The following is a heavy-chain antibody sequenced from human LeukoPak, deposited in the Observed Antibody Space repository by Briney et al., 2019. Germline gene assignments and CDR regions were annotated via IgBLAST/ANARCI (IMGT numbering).Heavy chain of an antibody. CDR3: ARADYYGSGYYFDY. CDR2: IYYSGST. CDR1: GGSISSYY. V-gene: IGHV4-59*01. Sequence: SETLSLTCTVSGGSISSYYWSWIRQPPGKGLEWIVYIYYSGSTNYNPSLKSRVTISVDTSKNQFSLKLSSVTAADTAVYYCARADYYGSGYYFDYWGQGTLVTVSS. J-gene: IGHJ4*02. D-gene: IGHD3-10*01.